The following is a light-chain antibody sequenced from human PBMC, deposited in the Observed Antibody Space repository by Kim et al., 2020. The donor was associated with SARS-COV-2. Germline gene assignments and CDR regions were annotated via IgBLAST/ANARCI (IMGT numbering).Light chain of an antibody. CDR2: DAS. V-gene: IGKV1-5*01. Sequence: DIQLTQSPSTLSASVGDRVTITCRARQNINKWLAWYQQKPGKAPKLLIHDASSLVSGVPSRFSGSGSGTEFTLTISSLQPDDYATYYCQQHNLYFGQRTKLEI. CDR1: QNINKW. CDR3: QQHNLY. J-gene: IGKJ2*01.